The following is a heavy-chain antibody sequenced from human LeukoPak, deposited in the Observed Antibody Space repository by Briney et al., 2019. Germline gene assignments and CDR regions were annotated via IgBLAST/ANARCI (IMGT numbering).Heavy chain of an antibody. CDR1: GFTFTPPW. Sequence: GGSLRLSCAASGFTFTPPWMAWVRQAPGKGLEWVANIKQDASRTSYVDSVKGRFTVSRDNAKNSMYLQMNSLRAEDTAVYYCASYIMLATTYYFDYWGQGTLVTVSS. CDR2: IKQDASRT. J-gene: IGHJ4*02. CDR3: ASYIMLATTYYFDY. D-gene: IGHD5-12*01. V-gene: IGHV3-7*03.